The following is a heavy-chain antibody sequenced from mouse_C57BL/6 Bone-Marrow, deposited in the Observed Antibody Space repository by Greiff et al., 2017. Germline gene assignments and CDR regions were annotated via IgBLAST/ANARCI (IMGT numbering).Heavy chain of an antibody. CDR1: GYTFTSYW. V-gene: IGHV1-5*01. D-gene: IGHD1-1*01. J-gene: IGHJ3*01. CDR2: IYPGNSDT. CDR3: TRPLYGSSYPAWFAY. Sequence: VHVKQSGTVLARPGASVKMSCKTSGYTFTSYWMHWVKQRPGQGLEWIGAIYPGNSDTSYNQKFKGKAKLTAVTSASTAYMELSSLTNEDAAVYYCTRPLYGSSYPAWFAYWGQGTLVTVSA.